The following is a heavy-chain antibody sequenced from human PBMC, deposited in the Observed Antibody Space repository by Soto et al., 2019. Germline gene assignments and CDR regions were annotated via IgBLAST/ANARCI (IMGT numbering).Heavy chain of an antibody. CDR1: GYTFTSYD. J-gene: IGHJ4*02. Sequence: ASVKVSCKASGYTFTSYDINWVRQATGQGLEWMGIINPSGGSTSYAQKFQGRVTMTRDTSTSTVYMELSSLRSEDTAVYYCARDPSDIVVVPAATPFDYWGQGTLVTVSS. CDR2: INPSGGST. D-gene: IGHD2-2*01. CDR3: ARDPSDIVVVPAATPFDY. V-gene: IGHV1-46*03.